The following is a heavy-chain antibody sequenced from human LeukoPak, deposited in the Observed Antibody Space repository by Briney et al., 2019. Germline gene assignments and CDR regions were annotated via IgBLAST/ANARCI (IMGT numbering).Heavy chain of an antibody. CDR1: GFTFSSYS. Sequence: PGGSLRLSRAGSGFTFSSYSMSWVRQAPGKGLEWVGRSKDKAAGYATEYAAFVQGRFTISRDHSQNSLFLQMNNLQSEDTAVYYCARDVRGGYYLDPWGQGTLVTVPS. J-gene: IGHJ5*02. V-gene: IGHV3-72*01. D-gene: IGHD3-22*01. CDR2: SKDKAAGYAT. CDR3: ARDVRGGYYLDP.